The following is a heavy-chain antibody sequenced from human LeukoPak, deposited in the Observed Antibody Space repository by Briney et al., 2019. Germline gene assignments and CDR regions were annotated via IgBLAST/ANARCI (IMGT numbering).Heavy chain of an antibody. D-gene: IGHD3-10*01. V-gene: IGHV4-30-4*01. CDR2: IYYSGST. CDR1: GGSISSGDYY. CDR3: ATEGQLYGD. Sequence: SETLSLTCTVSGGSISSGDYYWRWIRQPPGTGLEWIGYIYYSGSTYYNPSLKSRVTMSVDTSKNQFSLKLSSVTAADTAVYYCATEGQLYGDWGQGALVTVSS. J-gene: IGHJ4*02.